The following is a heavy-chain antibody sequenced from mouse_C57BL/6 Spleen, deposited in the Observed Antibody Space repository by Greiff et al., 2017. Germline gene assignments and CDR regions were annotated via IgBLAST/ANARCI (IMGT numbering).Heavy chain of an antibody. V-gene: IGHV1-54*01. CDR2: INPGSGGT. CDR3: ARDYDYDGFAY. D-gene: IGHD2-4*01. J-gene: IGHJ3*01. Sequence: QVQLKDSGAELVRPGTSVKVSCKASGYAFTNYLIEWVKQRPGQGLEWIGVINPGSGGTNYNEKFKGKATLTADKSSSTAYMQLSSLTSEDSAVYFCARDYDYDGFAYWGQGTLVTVSA. CDR1: GYAFTNYL.